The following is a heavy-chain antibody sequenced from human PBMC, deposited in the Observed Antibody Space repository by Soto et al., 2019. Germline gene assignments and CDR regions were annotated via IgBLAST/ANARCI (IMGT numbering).Heavy chain of an antibody. CDR2: VWFDGSNE. D-gene: IGHD4-17*01. J-gene: IGHJ4*02. CDR1: GFTFSSHG. V-gene: IGHV3-33*01. CDR3: ARDRANGDYVFDY. Sequence: QVQLVEYGGGVVQPGRSLRLSCAASGFTFSSHGMHWVRQPPGKGLEWVSVVWFDGSNEYYADSVKGRFTISRDNSKHTLYLQMNSLRAEDTALYYCARDRANGDYVFDYWGQGTLVTVSS.